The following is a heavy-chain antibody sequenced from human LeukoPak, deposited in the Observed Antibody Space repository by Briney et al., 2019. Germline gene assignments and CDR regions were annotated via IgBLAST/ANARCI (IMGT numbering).Heavy chain of an antibody. V-gene: IGHV3-33*01. CDR2: IWYDGSNK. J-gene: IGHJ6*02. Sequence: GRSLRLSCAASGSTFSSYGMHGVRQAPGKGLEWVAVIWYDGSNKYYADSVKGRFTISRDNSKNTLYLQMNSLRAEDTAVYYCSRSLPQYGMDVWGQGTTVTVSS. CDR1: GSTFSSYG. CDR3: SRSLPQYGMDV.